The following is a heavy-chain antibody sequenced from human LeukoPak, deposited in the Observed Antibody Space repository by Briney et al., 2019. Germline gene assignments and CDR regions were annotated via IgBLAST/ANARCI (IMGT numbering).Heavy chain of an antibody. V-gene: IGHV3-15*01. CDR1: GFTFSNAW. CDR2: IKSKTDGGTT. J-gene: IGHJ5*02. CDR3: TTDLVVVAVTGFDP. D-gene: IGHD2-15*01. Sequence: GGPLRLSCAASGFTFSNAWMSWVRQAPGKGLEWVGRIKSKTDGGTTDYAAPVKGRFTISRDDSKNTLYLQMNSLKTEDTAVYYCTTDLVVVAVTGFDPWGQGTLVTVSS.